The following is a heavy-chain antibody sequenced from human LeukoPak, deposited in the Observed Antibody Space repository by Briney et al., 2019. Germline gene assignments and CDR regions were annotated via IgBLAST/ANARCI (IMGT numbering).Heavy chain of an antibody. V-gene: IGHV4-4*07. CDR1: GGSISSYY. Sequence: SSETLSLTCTVSGGSISSYYWSWIRQPAGKGLEWIGRIYTSGSTNYNPSLKSRVTISVDTSKNQFSLKLSSVTAADTAVYYCARGGGYCSSTSCYGDAFDIWGQGTMVTVSS. J-gene: IGHJ3*02. D-gene: IGHD2-2*01. CDR3: ARGGGYCSSTSCYGDAFDI. CDR2: IYTSGST.